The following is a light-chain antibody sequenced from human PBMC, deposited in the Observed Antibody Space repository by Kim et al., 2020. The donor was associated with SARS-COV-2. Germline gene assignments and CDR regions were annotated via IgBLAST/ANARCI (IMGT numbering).Light chain of an antibody. V-gene: IGKV3-20*01. CDR1: QSVSSSY. J-gene: IGKJ4*01. Sequence: EIVLTQSPGTLSLSPGERATLSCRASQSVSSSYLAWYQQKPGQAPRLLIYGASNRATGIPDTFSGSGSGTDFTLTISRLEPEDFAVYYCQKNGSTPFTFGGGTKGDIK. CDR3: QKNGSTPFT. CDR2: GAS.